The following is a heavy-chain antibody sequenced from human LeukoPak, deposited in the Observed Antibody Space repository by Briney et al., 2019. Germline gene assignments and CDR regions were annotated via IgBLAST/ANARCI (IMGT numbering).Heavy chain of an antibody. J-gene: IGHJ3*02. D-gene: IGHD4-23*01. CDR2: ISGSGGST. Sequence: GGSLRLSCAASGFTFSNFAVSWVRQAPGKGLGWVSAISGSGGSTYYADSVKGRFTISRDNSKNTLYLQMNSLRAEDTAVYYCAKSPAVDAAFDIWGQGTMVTVSS. V-gene: IGHV3-23*01. CDR1: GFTFSNFA. CDR3: AKSPAVDAAFDI.